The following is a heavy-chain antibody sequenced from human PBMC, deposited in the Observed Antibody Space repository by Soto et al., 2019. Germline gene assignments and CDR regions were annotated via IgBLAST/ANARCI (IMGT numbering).Heavy chain of an antibody. D-gene: IGHD2-15*01. V-gene: IGHV4-39*01. CDR1: GYSVTSSDYC. Sequence: SETLSLTCSVSGYSVTSSDYCCAWIRQPPGKGLEWIGSMFYSGLTYYNPSLKSRVTLSVDTSKNQFSVRLNSVAAADTAVYYCAPLSVSLSGPYGIHVWGQGTTVTVSS. CDR2: MFYSGLT. CDR3: APLSVSLSGPYGIHV. J-gene: IGHJ6*02.